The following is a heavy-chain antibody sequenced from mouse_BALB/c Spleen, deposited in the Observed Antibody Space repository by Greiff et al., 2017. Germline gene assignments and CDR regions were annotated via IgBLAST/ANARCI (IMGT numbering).Heavy chain of an antibody. J-gene: IGHJ3*01. CDR2: IWAGGST. V-gene: IGHV2-9*02. CDR1: GFSLTSYG. D-gene: IGHD1-1*02. Sequence: VQLVESGPGLVAPSQSLSITCTVSGFSLTSYGVHWVRQPPGKGLEWLGVIWAGGSTNYNSALMSRLSISKDNSKSQVFLKMNSLQTDDTAMYYCATYYGRAFAYWGQGTLVTVSA. CDR3: ATYYGRAFAY.